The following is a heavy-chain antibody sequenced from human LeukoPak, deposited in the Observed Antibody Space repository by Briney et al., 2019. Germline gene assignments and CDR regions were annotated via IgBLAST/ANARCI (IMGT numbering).Heavy chain of an antibody. D-gene: IGHD3-3*01. CDR3: ARGLTFGVVNFDY. V-gene: IGHV4-34*01. Sequence: PSETLSLTCTVSGGSFSGYLWSWIRQPPGKGLEWIGEINYNGEKTNYNPSLKSRVTMSVDPSTNQFSLKLSSVTAADTAVYYCARGLTFGVVNFDYWGRGTLVTVSP. J-gene: IGHJ4*02. CDR1: GGSFSGYL. CDR2: INYNGEKT.